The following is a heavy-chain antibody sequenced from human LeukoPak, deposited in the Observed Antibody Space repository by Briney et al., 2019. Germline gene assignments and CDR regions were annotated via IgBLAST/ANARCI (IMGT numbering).Heavy chain of an antibody. CDR3: ARASSGYYSQRNAFDI. V-gene: IGHV1-69*01. D-gene: IGHD3-22*01. CDR1: GGTFNSYA. Sequence: SVKVSCRASGGTFNSYAISWVRQAPGQGLEWMGGTIPIFGTANYAQKFQGRVTITADESTSTAYMELSSLKSEDTAVYYCARASSGYYSQRNAFDIWGQGTMVTVSS. CDR2: TIPIFGTA. J-gene: IGHJ3*02.